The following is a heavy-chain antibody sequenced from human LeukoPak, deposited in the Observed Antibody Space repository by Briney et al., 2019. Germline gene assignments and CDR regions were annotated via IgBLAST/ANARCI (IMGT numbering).Heavy chain of an antibody. V-gene: IGHV1-18*01. J-gene: IGHJ6*02. Sequence: ASVKVSCKASGYTFTTYPINWVRQAPGQGLEWMGWISAYNGNTNYAQKLQGRVTMTTDTSTSTAYMELRSLRSDDTAVYYCARDRYSSGWRDSYYYYYGMDVWGQGTTVTVSS. CDR1: GYTFTTYP. CDR2: ISAYNGNT. CDR3: ARDRYSSGWRDSYYYYYGMDV. D-gene: IGHD6-19*01.